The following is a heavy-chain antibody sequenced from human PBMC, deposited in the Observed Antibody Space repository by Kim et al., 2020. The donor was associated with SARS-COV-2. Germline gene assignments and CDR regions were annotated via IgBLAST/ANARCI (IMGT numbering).Heavy chain of an antibody. D-gene: IGHD4-17*01. J-gene: IGHJ5*02. Sequence: YNPSRKSRVTISLDTSKNQFSLRLTSVTATDTAVYYCARDTVTTPTPRFDPWGQGILVTVSS. V-gene: IGHV4-39*02. CDR3: ARDTVTTPTPRFDP.